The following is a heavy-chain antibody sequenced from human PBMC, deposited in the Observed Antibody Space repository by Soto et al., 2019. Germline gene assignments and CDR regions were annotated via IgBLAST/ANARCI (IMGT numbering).Heavy chain of an antibody. CDR3: AREASSTPDP. CDR2: VYSTGST. J-gene: IGHJ5*02. CDR1: GGSIKSSDYH. Sequence: PSETLSLTCTVSGGSIKSSDYHWSWIRQPPGKVLEWIGYVYSTGSTYYNPSLKSRLTISVDTSKNQFSLKLTSVTAADTAVYYCAREASSTPDPWGQGTLVTAPQ. V-gene: IGHV4-30-4*01.